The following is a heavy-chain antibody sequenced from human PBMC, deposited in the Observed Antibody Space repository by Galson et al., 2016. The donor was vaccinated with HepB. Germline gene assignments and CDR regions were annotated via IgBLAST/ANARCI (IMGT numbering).Heavy chain of an antibody. J-gene: IGHJ6*03. CDR3: ARDYSRSGPMYSYYYMDV. V-gene: IGHV3-33*01. CDR1: RFSFSTYG. D-gene: IGHD6-13*01. Sequence: SLRLSCAASRFSFSTYGMHWVRQAPGKGLEWVAVIWHDGSIKYYGESVKGRFTISRDNSKNTLFLQMTALRVEDTAVYYCARDYSRSGPMYSYYYMDVWGKGTTVTVSS. CDR2: IWHDGSIK.